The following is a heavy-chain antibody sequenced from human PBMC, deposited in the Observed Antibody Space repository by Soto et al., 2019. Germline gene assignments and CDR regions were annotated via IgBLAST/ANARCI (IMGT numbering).Heavy chain of an antibody. J-gene: IGHJ4*02. V-gene: IGHV3-23*01. CDR2: ISGSGGTT. CDR3: AKDQRLLVAAAGTFSDY. Sequence: EVQLLESGGGLVQPGGSLRLSCAASGITFSSYAMSWVRQAPGKGLEWVSGISGSGGTTYYADPVKGRSTISRDNSKNTLYLQMNSLRAEDTAVYYCAKDQRLLVAAAGTFSDYWGQGTLVTVSS. CDR1: GITFSSYA. D-gene: IGHD6-13*01.